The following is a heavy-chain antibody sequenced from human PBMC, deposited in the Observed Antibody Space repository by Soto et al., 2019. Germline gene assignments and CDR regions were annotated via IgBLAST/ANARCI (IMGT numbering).Heavy chain of an antibody. Sequence: QLQLQESGPGLVKPSETLSLTCTVSGGSISTISYYWGWIRQTPGKGLEWIGSINYSGITYYNPSLKSRVNISIDTSKNQFSLRLSAVTVAETAVYYCARVDIAVLPSTTFDYWGQGTLVTVSS. CDR3: ARVDIAVLPSTTFDY. CDR1: GGSISTISYY. V-gene: IGHV4-39*01. D-gene: IGHD2-2*01. CDR2: INYSGIT. J-gene: IGHJ4*02.